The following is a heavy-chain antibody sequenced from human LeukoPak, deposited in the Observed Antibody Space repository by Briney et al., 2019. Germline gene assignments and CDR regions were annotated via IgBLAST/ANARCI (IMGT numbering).Heavy chain of an antibody. V-gene: IGHV1-69*06. D-gene: IGHD6-19*01. CDR2: IIPIFGTA. CDR3: ATCSKQWLARVAFDI. Sequence: GASVKVSCKASGGTFSSYAISWVRQAPGQGLEWMGGIIPIFGTANYAQKFQGRVTITADKSTSTAYMELSSLRSEDTAVYYCATCSKQWLARVAFDIWGQGTMVTVSS. J-gene: IGHJ3*02. CDR1: GGTFSSYA.